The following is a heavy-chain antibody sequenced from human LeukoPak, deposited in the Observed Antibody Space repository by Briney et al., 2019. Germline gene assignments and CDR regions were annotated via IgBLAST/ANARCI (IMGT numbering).Heavy chain of an antibody. J-gene: IGHJ3*01. Sequence: PSETLSLTCVVSGGFISSGGYYWGWIRHPPEKGLEWIGSVHHSGITYYNTSLKSRVTISVDKSKNQFSLELTSVTAADTAVYYCARNPPNYYDSSGRMSAFDVWGQGTMVTVSS. CDR3: ARNPPNYYDSSGRMSAFDV. V-gene: IGHV4-39*01. D-gene: IGHD3-22*01. CDR2: VHHSGIT. CDR1: GGFISSGGYY.